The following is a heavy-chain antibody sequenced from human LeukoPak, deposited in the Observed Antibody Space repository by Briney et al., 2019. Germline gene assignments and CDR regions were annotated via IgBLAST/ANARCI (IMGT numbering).Heavy chain of an antibody. CDR2: IYYSGSA. Sequence: TLSSSCTVSGGSISSGGYYWSWIRQHPGKGLEWIGHIYYSGSANYNPSLKSRVTISVDTSKNQFSLKVTSVTAADTAVYYCARGAHYWGQGTLVTVSS. CDR3: ARGAHY. V-gene: IGHV4-31*03. J-gene: IGHJ4*02. CDR1: GGSISSGGYY.